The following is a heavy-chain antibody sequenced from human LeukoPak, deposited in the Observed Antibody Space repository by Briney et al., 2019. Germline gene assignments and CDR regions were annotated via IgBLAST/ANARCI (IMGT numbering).Heavy chain of an antibody. D-gene: IGHD3-10*01. V-gene: IGHV1-69*13. CDR2: ITPVTGPT. CDR3: ATGSHGGGDY. CDR1: GFRFGSYA. J-gene: IGHJ4*02. Sequence: GASVKVSCKTPGFRFGSYAINWLRQAPGQGLEWMGAITPVTGPTNYAQKFQDRVTITAVESTDTAYMEMSGLRSEDTAVFYCATGSHGGGDYWGQGSLVIVSS.